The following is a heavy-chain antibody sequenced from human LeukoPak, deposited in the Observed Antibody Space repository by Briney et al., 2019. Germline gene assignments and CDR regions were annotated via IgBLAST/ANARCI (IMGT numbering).Heavy chain of an antibody. J-gene: IGHJ3*02. CDR2: ISGSGGST. CDR3: ARGGSYLSAFDI. V-gene: IGHV3-23*01. Sequence: GGSLRLSCAASGFTFSSYAMSWVRQAPGKGLEWVSAISGSGGSTYYADSVKGRFTISRDNSKNTLYLQMNSLRAEDTAVYYCARGGSYLSAFDIWGQGTMVTVSS. CDR1: GFTFSSYA. D-gene: IGHD1-26*01.